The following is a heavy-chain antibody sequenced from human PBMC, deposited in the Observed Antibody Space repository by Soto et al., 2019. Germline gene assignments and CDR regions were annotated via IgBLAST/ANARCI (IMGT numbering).Heavy chain of an antibody. CDR1: GFTFSSYG. Sequence: QVQLVESGGGVVQPGRSLRLSCAASGFTFSSYGMHWVRQAPGKGLEWVAVIWYDGSNKYYPDSVKGRFTISRDNSKNTLYLQMNSLRAEDTAVYYCARDMAFRYFDYWGQGTLVTVSS. D-gene: IGHD3-10*01. V-gene: IGHV3-33*01. J-gene: IGHJ4*02. CDR2: IWYDGSNK. CDR3: ARDMAFRYFDY.